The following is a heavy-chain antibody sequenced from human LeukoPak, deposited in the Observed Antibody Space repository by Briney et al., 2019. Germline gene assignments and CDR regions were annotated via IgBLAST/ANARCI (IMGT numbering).Heavy chain of an antibody. D-gene: IGHD3-3*01. CDR1: GGSFSGYY. Sequence: PSETLSLTCAVYGGSFSGYYWSWIRQPPGKGLEWIGSIYHSGSTYYNPSLKSRVTISIDTSKNQFSLKLSSVTAADTAVYYCARETSGQGYFQYWGQGTLVTVSS. CDR3: ARETSGQGYFQY. V-gene: IGHV4-34*01. J-gene: IGHJ1*01. CDR2: IYHSGST.